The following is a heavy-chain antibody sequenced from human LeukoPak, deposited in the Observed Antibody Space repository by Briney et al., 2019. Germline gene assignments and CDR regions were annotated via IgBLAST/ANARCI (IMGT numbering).Heavy chain of an antibody. Sequence: GGSLRLSCAASGFTFSSYAMHWVRQAPGKGLEYVSAISSNGGSTYYANSVKGRFTISRDNSKNTLYLQMNSLRAEDTAVYYCAKDQLYYYGSGSPKFDYWGQGSLVTVSS. CDR1: GFTFSSYA. CDR3: AKDQLYYYGSGSPKFDY. V-gene: IGHV3-64*01. D-gene: IGHD3-10*01. CDR2: ISSNGGST. J-gene: IGHJ4*02.